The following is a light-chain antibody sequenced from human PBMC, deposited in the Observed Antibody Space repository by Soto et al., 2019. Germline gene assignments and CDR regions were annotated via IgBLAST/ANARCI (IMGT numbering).Light chain of an antibody. CDR1: QSISSSY. CDR2: AAS. V-gene: IGKV3-20*01. J-gene: IGKJ2*01. CDR3: QQYGSSSYT. Sequence: EIVLTQSPGTLSLSPGERATRSCRASQSISSSYLAWYQQKPGQAPSLLIYAASSRATGIPDRFSGSGSGTDFTLTISRLEPEDFAVYYCQQYGSSSYTFGQGTQLEIK.